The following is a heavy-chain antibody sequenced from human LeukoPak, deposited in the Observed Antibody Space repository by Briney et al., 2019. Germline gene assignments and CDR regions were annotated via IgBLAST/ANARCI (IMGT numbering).Heavy chain of an antibody. J-gene: IGHJ4*02. Sequence: PSETLSLTCTVSGGSISSSYWSWIRQPPGKGLEWIGYIFYSGGTNYNPSLKSRVTIAVDRSKNQFSLNLRSVTAADTAVYYCASDYMRRWYYFDFWGQGTLVTVSS. V-gene: IGHV4-59*08. CDR3: ASDYMRRWYYFDF. CDR1: GGSISSSY. D-gene: IGHD2-15*01. CDR2: IFYSGGT.